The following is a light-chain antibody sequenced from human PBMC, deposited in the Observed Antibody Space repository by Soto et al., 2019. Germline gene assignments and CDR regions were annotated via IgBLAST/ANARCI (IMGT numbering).Light chain of an antibody. Sequence: EFGLTQSPDTMSLSPGERATLSCRASQSVSNNYLAWYQQKPGPAPRLLIYGASNRATGIPDRFSGSGSGTDFTLTISRLEPEDFAVYYWQQYGSSGTFGQGTKVDIK. CDR3: QQYGSSGT. CDR2: GAS. J-gene: IGKJ1*01. CDR1: QSVSNNY. V-gene: IGKV3-20*01.